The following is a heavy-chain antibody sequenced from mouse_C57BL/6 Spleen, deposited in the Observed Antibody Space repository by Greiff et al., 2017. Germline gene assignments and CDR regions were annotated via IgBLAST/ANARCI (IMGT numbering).Heavy chain of an antibody. Sequence: VQLQQSGPGLVQPSQSLSITCTVSGFSLTSYGVHWVRQPPGKGLEWLGVIWSGGSTDYNAAFISRLSISKDNSKSQVFFKMNSLQADDTAIYYCAKTNDGPLYYAMDYWGQGTSVTVSS. D-gene: IGHD2-3*01. CDR3: AKTNDGPLYYAMDY. CDR1: GFSLTSYG. V-gene: IGHV2-4*01. CDR2: IWSGGST. J-gene: IGHJ4*01.